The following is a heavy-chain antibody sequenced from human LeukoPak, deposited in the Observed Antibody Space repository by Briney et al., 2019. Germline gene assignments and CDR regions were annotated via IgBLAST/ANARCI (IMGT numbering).Heavy chain of an antibody. CDR2: INPNGGGT. Sequence: ASVKVSCKASGYTFTSYYIHWVRQAPGQGLEWLGLINPNGGGTTYAQKFQGRVTMTRDTSMSTVYMELSSLRSEDTAVYYCARAAYSSSWLTTSNDYWGQGTLVTVSS. CDR1: GYTFTSYY. J-gene: IGHJ4*02. D-gene: IGHD6-13*01. CDR3: ARAAYSSSWLTTSNDY. V-gene: IGHV1-46*01.